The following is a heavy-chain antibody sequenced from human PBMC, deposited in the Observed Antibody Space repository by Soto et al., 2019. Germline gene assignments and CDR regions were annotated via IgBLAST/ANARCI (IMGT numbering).Heavy chain of an antibody. V-gene: IGHV4-34*01. Sequence: SSETLSLTCAVYGGSFSGYYWSWIRQPPVKGLEWIGEINHSGSTNYNPSLKSRVTISVDTSKNKFSLKLSSVTAADTAVNYCARGDNSYGSYYYYYYGMDVWGQGTKVTVSS. CDR2: INHSGST. J-gene: IGHJ6*02. D-gene: IGHD5-18*01. CDR1: GGSFSGYY. CDR3: ARGDNSYGSYYYYYYGMDV.